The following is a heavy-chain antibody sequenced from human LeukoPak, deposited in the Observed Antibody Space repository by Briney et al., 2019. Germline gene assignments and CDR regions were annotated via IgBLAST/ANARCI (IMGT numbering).Heavy chain of an antibody. J-gene: IGHJ4*02. D-gene: IGHD2-15*01. V-gene: IGHV3-23*01. CDR2: ITGSGGGT. CDR3: AKDLEGWSSGGFDY. Sequence: GGSLRLSCAASGFNFSNYVMGWVRQVPGKGLEWVSTITGSGGGTYYADSVKGRFTISRDNSKNTLYLQMNSLRAEDTAVYYCAKDLEGWSSGGFDYWGQGTLVTVSS. CDR1: GFNFSNYV.